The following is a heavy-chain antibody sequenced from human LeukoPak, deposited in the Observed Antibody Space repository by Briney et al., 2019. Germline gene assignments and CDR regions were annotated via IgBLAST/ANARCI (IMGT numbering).Heavy chain of an antibody. J-gene: IGHJ5*02. V-gene: IGHV4-4*07. Sequence: PSETLSLTCTVSGGSISSYYRSWIRQPAGKGLEWIGRIYTSGSTNYNPSLKSRVTISVDKSKNQFSLKLSSVTAADTAVYYCARDKQAYYDFWSGYYSNWFDPWGQGTLVTVSS. CDR1: GGSISSYY. CDR3: ARDKQAYYDFWSGYYSNWFDP. D-gene: IGHD3-3*01. CDR2: IYTSGST.